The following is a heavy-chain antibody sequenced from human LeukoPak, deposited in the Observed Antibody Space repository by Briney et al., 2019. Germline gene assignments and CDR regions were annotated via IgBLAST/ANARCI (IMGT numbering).Heavy chain of an antibody. CDR3: ARAYYGDYGFDP. CDR1: GYTFTSYY. J-gene: IGHJ5*02. CDR2: INPSGGST. Sequence: ASVKDSCKASGYTFTSYYMHWVRQAPGQGLEWMGIINPSGGSTSYAQKFQGRVTMTRDTSTSTVYMELSSLRSEDTAVYYCARAYYGDYGFDPWGQGTLVTVSS. V-gene: IGHV1-46*01. D-gene: IGHD4-17*01.